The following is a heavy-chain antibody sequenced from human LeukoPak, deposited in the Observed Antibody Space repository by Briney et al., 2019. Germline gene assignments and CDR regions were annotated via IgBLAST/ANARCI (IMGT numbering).Heavy chain of an antibody. Sequence: SETLSLTCTVSGGSISSYYWSWIRQPPGKGLEWIGYIYYSGSTNYNPSLKSRVTISVDKSKNQFSLKLSSVTAADTAVYYCARLPLGAFDIWGQGTMVTVSS. V-gene: IGHV4-59*12. D-gene: IGHD1-26*01. CDR1: GGSISSYY. CDR2: IYYSGST. J-gene: IGHJ3*02. CDR3: ARLPLGAFDI.